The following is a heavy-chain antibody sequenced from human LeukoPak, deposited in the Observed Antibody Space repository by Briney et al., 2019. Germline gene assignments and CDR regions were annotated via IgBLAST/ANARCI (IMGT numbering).Heavy chain of an antibody. CDR3: ARTDGKQLPPRF. CDR1: GGSISSYY. CDR2: IDYSGST. V-gene: IGHV4-59*08. D-gene: IGHD5-18*01. J-gene: IGHJ4*02. Sequence: SETLSLTCTVSGGSISSYYWSWIRQPPGKGPEWIGYIDYSGSTNYNPSLKSRVTISVDTSKNQFSLKLSSVTAADTAVYFCARTDGKQLPPRFWGQGTLVTVSS.